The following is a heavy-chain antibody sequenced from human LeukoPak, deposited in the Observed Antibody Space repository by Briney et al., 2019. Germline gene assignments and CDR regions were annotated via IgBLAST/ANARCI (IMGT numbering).Heavy chain of an antibody. CDR1: GYTFTSYD. CDR2: MNTNSGNT. D-gene: IGHD2-2*01. J-gene: IGHJ5*02. Sequence: ASVKVSCKASGYTFTSYDINWVRQATGLGLEWMGWMNTNSGNTGHAQKFQGRLTMTRDTSTNTAYMELGSLRSEDTAVYYCARGGDIAVVPAAMVGPWGQGTLVTVSS. CDR3: ARGGDIAVVPAAMVGP. V-gene: IGHV1-8*01.